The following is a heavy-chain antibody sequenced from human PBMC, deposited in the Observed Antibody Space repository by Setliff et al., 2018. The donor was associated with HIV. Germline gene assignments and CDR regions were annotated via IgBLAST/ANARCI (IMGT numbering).Heavy chain of an antibody. J-gene: IGHJ4*02. D-gene: IGHD6-19*01. CDR1: GYTFTHHG. V-gene: IGHV1-18*01. Sequence: ASVKVSCKASGYTFTHHGITWVRQAPGQGLEWMGWINGYSAKTNYAQKIQGRHTMTIAPSASTAYMELRSLRSDDTASYYVARCAGSPPYSSGLLSLDFWCQGSLVAVSS. CDR3: ARCAGSPPYSSGLLSLDF. CDR2: INGYSAKT.